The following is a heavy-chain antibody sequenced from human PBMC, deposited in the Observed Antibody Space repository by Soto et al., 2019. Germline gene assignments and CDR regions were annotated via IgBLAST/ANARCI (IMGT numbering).Heavy chain of an antibody. D-gene: IGHD6-13*01. CDR2: ISYDGSNK. CDR1: GFTFSSYG. Sequence: QVQLVESGGGVVQPGRSLRLSCAASGFTFSSYGMHWVRQAPGKGLEWVAVISYDGSNKYYADSVKGRFTISRDNSKNTLYLQMNSLRAEDTAVYYCAKGSAAQGDYYGMDVWGQGTTVTVS. V-gene: IGHV3-30*18. J-gene: IGHJ6*02. CDR3: AKGSAAQGDYYGMDV.